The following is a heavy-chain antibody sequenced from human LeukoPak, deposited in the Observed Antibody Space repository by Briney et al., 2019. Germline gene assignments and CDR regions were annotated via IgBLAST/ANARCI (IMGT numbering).Heavy chain of an antibody. D-gene: IGHD5-12*01. Sequence: ASVKVSCKASGYTFTSYDINWVRQATGHGLEWMGWMNPNSGNTGYAQKFQGRVTMTRNTSISTAYMELSSLRSEDTAVYYCARVPLVATTHYYYYYMDVWGKGTTVTVSS. CDR2: MNPNSGNT. CDR3: ARVPLVATTHYYYYYMDV. V-gene: IGHV1-8*01. CDR1: GYTFTSYD. J-gene: IGHJ6*03.